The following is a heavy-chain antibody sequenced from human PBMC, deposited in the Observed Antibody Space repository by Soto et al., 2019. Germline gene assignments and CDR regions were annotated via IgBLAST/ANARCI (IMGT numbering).Heavy chain of an antibody. Sequence: PSETLSLTCTVSGGSISSYYWSWIRQPPGKGLEWIGYIYYSGSTNYNPSLKSRVTISVDTSKNQFSLKLSSVTAADTAVYYCAIDRLDSSGQYYYYYYGMDFWGQGTTVTVSS. CDR2: IYYSGST. CDR1: GGSISSYY. V-gene: IGHV4-59*01. D-gene: IGHD3-22*01. J-gene: IGHJ6*02. CDR3: AIDRLDSSGQYYYYYYGMDF.